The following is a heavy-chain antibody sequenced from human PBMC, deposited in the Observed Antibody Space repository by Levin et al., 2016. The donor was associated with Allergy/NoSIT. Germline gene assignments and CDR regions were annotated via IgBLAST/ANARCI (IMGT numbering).Heavy chain of an antibody. J-gene: IGHJ4*02. D-gene: IGHD1-1*01. V-gene: IGHV3-23*01. CDR1: GFTFSSYA. Sequence: GESLKISCAASGFTFSSYAMSWVRQAPGKGLEWVSAVSGSGGSTYYADSVKGRFTISRDNSKNTLYLQMNSLRAEDTAVYYCAKGLTTRPREGFDYWGQGTLVTVSS. CDR2: VSGSGGST. CDR3: AKGLTTRPREGFDY.